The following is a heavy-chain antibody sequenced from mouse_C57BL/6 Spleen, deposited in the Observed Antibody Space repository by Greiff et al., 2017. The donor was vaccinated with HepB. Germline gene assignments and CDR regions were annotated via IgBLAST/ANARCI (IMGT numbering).Heavy chain of an antibody. Sequence: EVQLVESGGGLVKPGGSLKLSCAASGFTFSDYGMHWVRQAPEKGLEWVAYISSGSSTIYYADTVKGRFTISRDNAKNTLFLQMTSLRSEDTAMYYCARIYYYGSSYLYAMDYWGQGTSVTVSS. V-gene: IGHV5-17*01. J-gene: IGHJ4*01. CDR3: ARIYYYGSSYLYAMDY. D-gene: IGHD1-1*01. CDR2: ISSGSSTI. CDR1: GFTFSDYG.